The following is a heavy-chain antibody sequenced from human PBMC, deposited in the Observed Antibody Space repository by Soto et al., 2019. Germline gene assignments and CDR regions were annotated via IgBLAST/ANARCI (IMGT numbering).Heavy chain of an antibody. Sequence: VQLVESGGGVVQPGRSLRLSCAASGFTFSSYGMHWVRQAPGKGLEWVAVISYDGSNKYYADSVKGRFTISRDNSKNTLYLQMNSLRAEDTAVYYCAKDRRIFGVVSYYFDYWGQGTLVTVSS. CDR3: AKDRRIFGVVSYYFDY. CDR1: GFTFSSYG. J-gene: IGHJ4*02. D-gene: IGHD3-3*01. V-gene: IGHV3-30*18. CDR2: ISYDGSNK.